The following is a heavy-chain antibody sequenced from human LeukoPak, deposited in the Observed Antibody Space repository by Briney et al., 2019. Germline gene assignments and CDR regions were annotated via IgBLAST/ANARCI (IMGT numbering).Heavy chain of an antibody. CDR1: GGSISSYY. J-gene: IGHJ2*01. Sequence: PSGTLSLTCTVSGGSISSYYWSWIRQPPGKGLEWIGYIYYSGSTNYNPSLKSRVTISVDTSKNQFSLKLSSVTAADTAVYYCARFTNTAMVYWYFDLWGRGTLVTVSS. D-gene: IGHD5-18*01. V-gene: IGHV4-59*01. CDR3: ARFTNTAMVYWYFDL. CDR2: IYYSGST.